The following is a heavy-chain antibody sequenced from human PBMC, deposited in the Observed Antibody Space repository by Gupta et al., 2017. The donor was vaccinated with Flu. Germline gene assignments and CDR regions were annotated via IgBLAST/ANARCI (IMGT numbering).Heavy chain of an antibody. CDR1: GSSYNDYV. J-gene: IGHJ6*03. CDR3: EKGKYCSTSAGHSNEIMDV. CDR2: SSGSGDST. D-gene: IGHD2-2*01. V-gene: IGHV3-23*01. Sequence: EVPLLVSGGGLVQPGGSLILSCAVPGSSYNDYVMSWVRQAPGKGLEWVSGSSGSGDSTLYADSVKGRCTISRDNAKKMVYLQMSSLRAEDTAVYYCEKGKYCSTSAGHSNEIMDVWGKGTTVTVSS.